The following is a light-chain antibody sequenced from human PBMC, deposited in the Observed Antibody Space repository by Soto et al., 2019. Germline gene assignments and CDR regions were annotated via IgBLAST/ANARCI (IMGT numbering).Light chain of an antibody. CDR3: QQYGSSPRT. J-gene: IGKJ1*01. CDR2: DSS. CDR1: QSLSSNF. V-gene: IGKV3-20*01. Sequence: EIVMTQSPATLSVSPEERATLSCRASQSLSSNFLAWYQQKPGQPPRLLIYDSSTRATGFPDRFSGSGSGTDFTLTISRLEPEDFAVYYCQQYGSSPRTFGQGTKVDIK.